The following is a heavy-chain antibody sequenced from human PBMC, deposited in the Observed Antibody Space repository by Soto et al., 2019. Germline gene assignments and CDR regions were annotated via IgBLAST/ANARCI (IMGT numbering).Heavy chain of an antibody. Sequence: SETLSLTCAVSSGSISSSNWWSRVRQPPGKGLEWIGEIYHSGSTNYNPSLKSRVTISVDKSKNQFSLKLSSVTAADTAVYYCAIYQRITIFGVVTHDAFDIWGQGTMVTVSS. CDR3: AIYQRITIFGVVTHDAFDI. D-gene: IGHD3-3*01. CDR1: SGSISSSNW. J-gene: IGHJ3*02. CDR2: IYHSGST. V-gene: IGHV4-4*02.